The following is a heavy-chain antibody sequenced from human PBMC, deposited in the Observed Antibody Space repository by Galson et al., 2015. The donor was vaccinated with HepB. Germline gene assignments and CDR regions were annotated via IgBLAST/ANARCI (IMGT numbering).Heavy chain of an antibody. D-gene: IGHD4-17*01. CDR1: GYSFISYS. CDR3: ARRTSGDYETFDY. Sequence: SVKVSCKASGYSFISYSIHWVRQAPGQRLEWMGWLNTGSGNTRYSENLQGRVTFTRDTFASTAYMELSSLRSEDPAVYYCARRTSGDYETFDYWGQGTLVTVSS. J-gene: IGHJ4*02. CDR2: LNTGSGNT. V-gene: IGHV1-3*04.